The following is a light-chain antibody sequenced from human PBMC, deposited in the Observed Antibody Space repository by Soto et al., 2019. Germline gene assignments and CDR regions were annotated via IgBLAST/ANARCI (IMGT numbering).Light chain of an antibody. Sequence: QSVLTQPASVSGSLGQSITISCTGTSSDVGAYNFVSWYQQHPGKAPKLMIYDVNNRPSGVSNRFSGSKSANTASLTISGLQADDEADYYCSSYTSRNTLYVFGTGTQLTV. CDR2: DVN. CDR1: SSDVGAYNF. V-gene: IGLV2-14*01. J-gene: IGLJ1*01. CDR3: SSYTSRNTLYV.